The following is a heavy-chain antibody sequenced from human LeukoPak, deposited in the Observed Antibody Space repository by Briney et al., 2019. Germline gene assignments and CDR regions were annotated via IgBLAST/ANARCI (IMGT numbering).Heavy chain of an antibody. D-gene: IGHD3/OR15-3a*01. Sequence: PETLSLTCAVSGASISSHYWSWIRQPPGKGLEWIGYTSGSISDNPSLKSRVAVSVDPSQNQVSLSLTSVTAADTAVYYCARVLAIFGLDSTDFYMDVWGKGTTVTVSS. CDR3: ARVLAIFGLDSTDFYMDV. J-gene: IGHJ6*03. CDR1: GASISSHY. CDR2: TSGSI. V-gene: IGHV4-59*11.